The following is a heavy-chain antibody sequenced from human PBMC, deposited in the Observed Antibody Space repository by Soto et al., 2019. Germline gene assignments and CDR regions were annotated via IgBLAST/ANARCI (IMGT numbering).Heavy chain of an antibody. CDR3: AIAYDILTGYSLPDYYYGMDV. J-gene: IGHJ6*02. CDR1: GYTFTSYY. D-gene: IGHD3-9*01. Sequence: GASVKVSCKASGYTFTSYYLHWVRQAPGQGLEWMGWINPNSGGTNYAQKFQGWVTMTRDTSISTAYMELSRLRSDDTAVYYCAIAYDILTGYSLPDYYYGMDVWGQGTTVTVSS. V-gene: IGHV1-2*04. CDR2: INPNSGGT.